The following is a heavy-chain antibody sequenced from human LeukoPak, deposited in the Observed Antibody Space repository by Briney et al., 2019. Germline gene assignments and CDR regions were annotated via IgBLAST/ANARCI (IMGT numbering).Heavy chain of an antibody. D-gene: IGHD1-26*01. V-gene: IGHV1-18*01. J-gene: IGHJ3*02. CDR1: GYTFTSYG. CDR3: ARGGRWELPRPYAFDI. CDR2: ISTYNGHT. Sequence: ASVKVSCKASGYTFTSYGISWLRQAPGQGLEWMGWISTYNGHTNYAQKLQGRVTMITDTSTSTAYMELRNLRSDDTAVYYCARGGRWELPRPYAFDIWGQGTMVTVSS.